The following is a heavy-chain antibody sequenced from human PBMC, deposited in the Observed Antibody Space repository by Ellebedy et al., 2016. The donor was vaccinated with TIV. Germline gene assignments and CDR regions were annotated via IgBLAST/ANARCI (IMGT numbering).Heavy chain of an antibody. CDR2: IYHSGST. V-gene: IGHV4-4*02. J-gene: IGHJ4*02. D-gene: IGHD6-19*01. Sequence: MPSETLSLTCTVSGGSISSTNWWSCVRQPPGKGLEWIGQIYHSGSTNYNPSLKSRVTMTVDRSKNQFSLNVTSVTAADTAVYYCAGERGLALDSWGQGTLVTVSS. CDR1: GGSISSTNW. CDR3: AGERGLALDS.